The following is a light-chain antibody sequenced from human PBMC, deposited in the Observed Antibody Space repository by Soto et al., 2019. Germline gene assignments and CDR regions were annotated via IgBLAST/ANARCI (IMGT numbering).Light chain of an antibody. V-gene: IGKV1-5*03. Sequence: DIQMTQSPSTLSASVGDRVSITCRASQSISRQLAWYQQKPGKAPNLLIYQASNLETGVPSRFTGSGTGTEFTLTISRLQPDDLATHHCLQYQSYWTFDQATKAEVK. CDR1: QSISRQ. CDR2: QAS. CDR3: LQYQSYWT. J-gene: IGKJ1*01.